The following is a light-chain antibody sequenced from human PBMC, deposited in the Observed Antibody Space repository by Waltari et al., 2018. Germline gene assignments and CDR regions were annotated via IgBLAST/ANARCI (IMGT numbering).Light chain of an antibody. J-gene: IGLJ3*02. CDR2: KND. Sequence: QSVLIQPPSASGTPGQRVTISCSGSNSHTGSNYVYWYRQLPGTAPKLLISKNDQRPSGVPDRFSGSKSGTSASLAISGLRSEDEADYYCAAWDDSLSGWVFGGGTKLTVL. CDR1: NSHTGSNY. CDR3: AAWDDSLSGWV. V-gene: IGLV1-47*01.